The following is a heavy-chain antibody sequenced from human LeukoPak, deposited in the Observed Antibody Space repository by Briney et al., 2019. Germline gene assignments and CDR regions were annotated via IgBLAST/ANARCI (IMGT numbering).Heavy chain of an antibody. CDR3: ARGPQKNWFDP. CDR2: IYYSGST. Sequence: SETLSLTCTVSGGSISSYYWSWIRQPPGKGLEWIGYIYYSGSTNYNPSLKSRVTISVDTSKNQFSLKLSSVTAADTAVYYCARGPQKNWFDPWGQGTLVTVSS. J-gene: IGHJ5*02. CDR1: GGSISSYY. V-gene: IGHV4-59*01.